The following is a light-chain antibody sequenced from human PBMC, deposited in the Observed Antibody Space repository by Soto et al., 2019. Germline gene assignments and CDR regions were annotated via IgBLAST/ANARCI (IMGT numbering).Light chain of an antibody. V-gene: IGKV1-5*01. CDR2: EAS. J-gene: IGKJ5*01. CDR3: HSRA. CDR1: QSVRNW. Sequence: DIQMTQSPSTLSASVGDRVTITCRASQSVRNWLAWCQQKPGKAPKLLIFEASSLEVGVPSRFSGSGSGTEFTLTISSLQADDFATYFCHSRAFGQGTRLEIK.